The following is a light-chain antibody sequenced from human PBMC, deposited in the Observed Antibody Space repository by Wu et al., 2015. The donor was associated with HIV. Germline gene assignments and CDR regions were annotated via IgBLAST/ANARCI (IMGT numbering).Light chain of an antibody. CDR3: QHYGTSLWT. J-gene: IGKJ1*01. CDR2: GAS. V-gene: IGKV3-20*01. Sequence: EVVLTQSPGTLSLSPGERATLSCRASRSVSSDYLAWYQQSPGQAPRLLIYGASSRATGIPVRFSGSGSGTDFILTISRLEPEDFAVYYCQHYGTSLWTFGQGTKVEIK. CDR1: RSVSSDY.